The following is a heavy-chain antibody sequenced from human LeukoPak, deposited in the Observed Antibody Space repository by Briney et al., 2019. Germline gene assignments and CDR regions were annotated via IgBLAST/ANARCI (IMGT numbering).Heavy chain of an antibody. Sequence: GGCLRLSCAASGFTFSSYAMSWVRQAPGKGLEWASAISGSGGSTYYADSVKGRFTISRDNSKNTLYLQMNSLRAEDTAVYYCAKDADAAVMFLFDYWGQGTLVTVSS. CDR2: ISGSGGST. D-gene: IGHD3-10*02. V-gene: IGHV3-23*01. CDR1: GFTFSSYA. CDR3: AKDADAAVMFLFDY. J-gene: IGHJ4*02.